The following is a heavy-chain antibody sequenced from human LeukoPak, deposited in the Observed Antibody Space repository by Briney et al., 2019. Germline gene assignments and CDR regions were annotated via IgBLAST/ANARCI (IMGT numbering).Heavy chain of an antibody. CDR3: ARDYQTAFDI. Sequence: GGTLRLSCAASGFTFSSYGMSWVRQAPGKGLEWVSAISGSGGSTYYADSVKGRFTISRDNAKNSLYLQMNSLRAEDTAVYYCARDYQTAFDIWGQGTMVTVSS. D-gene: IGHD2-2*01. J-gene: IGHJ3*02. CDR1: GFTFSSYG. V-gene: IGHV3-23*01. CDR2: ISGSGGST.